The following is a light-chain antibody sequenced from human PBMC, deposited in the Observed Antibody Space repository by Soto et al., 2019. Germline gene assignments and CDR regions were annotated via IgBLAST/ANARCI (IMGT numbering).Light chain of an antibody. J-gene: IGLJ2*01. CDR2: LKNDGSH. Sequence: QLVLTQSPSASASTGASVKLTCTLSSGHSTYTIAWHQQHPGKGPRYLMRLKNDGSHTKGDGIPDRFSGSSFGAERYLTISSLQSEDEADYYCQTWDTGIQVFGAGTKLTVL. V-gene: IGLV4-69*01. CDR1: SGHSTYT. CDR3: QTWDTGIQV.